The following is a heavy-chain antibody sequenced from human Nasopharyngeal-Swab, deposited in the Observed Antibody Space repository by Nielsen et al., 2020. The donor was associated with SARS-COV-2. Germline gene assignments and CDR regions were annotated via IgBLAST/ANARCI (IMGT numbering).Heavy chain of an antibody. CDR1: GFSLSPSGVG. Sequence: SGPTLVHPSQPLTLTCTFSGFSLSPSGVGVGWIRQPPGKALEWLALIYWDDDKRYTPSLKSRLTITKDTSNNQVVLTMTNMDPVDTATYYCARYIPTGGMDVWGQGTTVTVSS. V-gene: IGHV2-5*02. CDR2: IYWDDDK. D-gene: IGHD1-14*01. J-gene: IGHJ6*02. CDR3: ARYIPTGGMDV.